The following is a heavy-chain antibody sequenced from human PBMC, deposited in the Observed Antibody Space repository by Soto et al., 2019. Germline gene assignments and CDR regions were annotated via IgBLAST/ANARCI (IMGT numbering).Heavy chain of an antibody. V-gene: IGHV1-69*17. CDR3: ARASHGAKGADA. Sequence: QAQLVQSGAEVKRPGSSVKVSCESSGDTFNSYVISWVRQAPGQGLEWMGGIIPIIGVTHYAQKFQGRVTISALSSTGTAYMDLSNLRFEAPALHHCARASHGAKGADAGGQGTLVTVSP. CDR2: IIPIIGVT. D-gene: IGHD3-16*01. J-gene: IGHJ5*02. CDR1: GDTFNSYV.